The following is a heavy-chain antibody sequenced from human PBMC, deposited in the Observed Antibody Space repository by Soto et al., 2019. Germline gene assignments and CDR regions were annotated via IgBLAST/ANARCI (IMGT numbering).Heavy chain of an antibody. D-gene: IGHD2-8*02. Sequence: SETLSLTCGVYGESFSVYYWSWVRQPPGKGLEWIAEIFHDGNTNYSPSLKSRVTISVDKSQNQFSLNVYSVTAADTAVYYCARHEGWTGPDQWGQGTLVTVSS. CDR2: IFHDGNT. J-gene: IGHJ5*02. CDR3: ARHEGWTGPDQ. CDR1: GESFSVYY. V-gene: IGHV4-34*12.